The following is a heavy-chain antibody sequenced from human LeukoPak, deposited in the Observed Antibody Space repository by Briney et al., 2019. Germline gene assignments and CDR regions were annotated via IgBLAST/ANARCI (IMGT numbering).Heavy chain of an antibody. Sequence: PGGSLRLSCAASGFTFSTYGMHWVSQAPGKGLEWVAVMSYDGSDKYYADSVKGRFTISRDNSKNTLYLQMNSLRAEDTAVYYCAKGDCSTTSCYFDPWGQGTLVTVSS. CDR1: GFTFSTYG. CDR3: AKGDCSTTSCYFDP. CDR2: MSYDGSDK. D-gene: IGHD2-2*01. J-gene: IGHJ5*02. V-gene: IGHV3-30*18.